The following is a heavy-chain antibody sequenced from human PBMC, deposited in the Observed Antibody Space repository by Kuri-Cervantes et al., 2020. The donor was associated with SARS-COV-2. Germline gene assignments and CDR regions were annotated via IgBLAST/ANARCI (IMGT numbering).Heavy chain of an antibody. CDR2: IYHSGST. CDR1: GGSISSSNW. V-gene: IGHV4-4*02. Sequence: AESLTLSCAVSGGSISSSNWWSWVRQPPGKGLEWIGEIYHSGSTNYNPSLKSRVTISVDKSKNQFSLKLSSVTAADTAVYYCERGGGYVDYWGQGTLVTVSS. CDR3: ERGGGYVDY. D-gene: IGHD3-16*01. J-gene: IGHJ4*02.